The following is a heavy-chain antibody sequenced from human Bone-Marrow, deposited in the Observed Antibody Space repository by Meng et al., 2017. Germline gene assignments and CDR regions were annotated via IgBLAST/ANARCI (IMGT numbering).Heavy chain of an antibody. D-gene: IGHD5-12*01. Sequence: GESLKISCAASGFTFSSYWMHWVRQAPGKGLVWVSRINSDGSSTSYADSVKGRFTISRDNAKNTLYLQMNSLRAEDTAVYYCARFKRGYSGYDWPSGYFDYWGQGTLVTVSS. CDR1: GFTFSSYW. V-gene: IGHV3-74*01. CDR2: INSDGSST. CDR3: ARFKRGYSGYDWPSGYFDY. J-gene: IGHJ4*02.